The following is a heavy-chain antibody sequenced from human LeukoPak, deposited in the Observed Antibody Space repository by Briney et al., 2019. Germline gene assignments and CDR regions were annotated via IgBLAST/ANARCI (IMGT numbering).Heavy chain of an antibody. CDR3: ARVGDCTNGVCPPQDYYYYYMDV. J-gene: IGHJ6*03. CDR1: GGTFSSYA. Sequence: ASVKVSCKASGGTFSSYAISWVRQAPGQGLEWMGGIIPIFGTANYAQKFQGRVTITADESTSTAYMELSSLRSEDTVVYYCARVGDCTNGVCPPQDYYYYYMDVWGKGTTVTVSS. V-gene: IGHV1-69*01. D-gene: IGHD2-8*01. CDR2: IIPIFGTA.